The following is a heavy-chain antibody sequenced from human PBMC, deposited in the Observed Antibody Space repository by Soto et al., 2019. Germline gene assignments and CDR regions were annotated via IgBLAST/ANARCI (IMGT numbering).Heavy chain of an antibody. D-gene: IGHD3-10*01. V-gene: IGHV3-30*04. CDR3: ARSRSGAVADSFDF. CDR1: GFTFRSYA. J-gene: IGHJ4*02. CDR2: ISRDGSNK. Sequence: GGSLRLSCAASGFTFRSYAIHWVCQAPGKGLEWVAVISRDGSNKYYVDSVKGRFTISRDNSKDTVYLQMHSLRDEDSAMFYCARSRSGAVADSFDFWGRGTLVTVSS.